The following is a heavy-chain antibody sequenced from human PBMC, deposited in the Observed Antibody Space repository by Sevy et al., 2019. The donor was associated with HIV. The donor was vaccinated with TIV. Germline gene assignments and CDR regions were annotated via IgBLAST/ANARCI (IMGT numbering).Heavy chain of an antibody. J-gene: IGHJ4*02. CDR1: GFIFSNYA. CDR3: AKDRDSSSWYGGDYFDC. Sequence: GGSLRLSCAASGFIFSNYAMSWVRQAPGKGLEWVSAISGSGVITYYADSVKGRFTISRDNSKNTLYLQMNSLRAEDTAIYYCAKDRDSSSWYGGDYFDCWGQGSLVTVSS. V-gene: IGHV3-23*01. CDR2: ISGSGVIT. D-gene: IGHD6-13*01.